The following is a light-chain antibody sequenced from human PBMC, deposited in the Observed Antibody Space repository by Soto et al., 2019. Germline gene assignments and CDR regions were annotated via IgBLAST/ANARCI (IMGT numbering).Light chain of an antibody. CDR2: GNS. V-gene: IGLV1-40*01. Sequence: QSVLTQPPSVSGAPGQRVTISCTGSSSNIGAGYDVHWYQQLPGTAPKLLIYGNSNRPSGVPDRFSGSKSGTSASPAITGLQAEDEADYYCASYTSSRVWVFSGGTELTAL. CDR1: SSNIGAGYD. CDR3: ASYTSSRVWV. J-gene: IGLJ3*02.